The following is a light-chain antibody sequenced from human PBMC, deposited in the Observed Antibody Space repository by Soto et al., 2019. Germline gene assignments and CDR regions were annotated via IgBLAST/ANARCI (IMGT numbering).Light chain of an antibody. J-gene: IGKJ1*01. Sequence: EIVLAQSPGTLSLSPGERATLSCRASQSVSSSYLAWYQHKPGQAPRLLIYGASSRATGIPDRFSGSGSGTDFTLTISSLEAEDFAVYYCQQYGRSPPWTFGQGTKVEIK. CDR3: QQYGRSPPWT. V-gene: IGKV3-20*01. CDR2: GAS. CDR1: QSVSSSY.